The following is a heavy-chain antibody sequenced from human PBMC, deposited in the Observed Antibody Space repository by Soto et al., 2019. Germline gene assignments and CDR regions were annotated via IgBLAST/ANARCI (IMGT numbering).Heavy chain of an antibody. CDR3: ARDRYDFWSGSDHYGLDV. CDR1: GFTFSTYG. D-gene: IGHD3-3*01. Sequence: GGSLRLSCAASGFTFSTYGMHWARQAPGEGLEWVAVISYDGINKYYVDSVKGRFTISRDNARNSLYLQMRSLRAEDSAVYYCARDRYDFWSGSDHYGLDVWGQGTTVTVSS. V-gene: IGHV3-30*03. J-gene: IGHJ6*02. CDR2: ISYDGINK.